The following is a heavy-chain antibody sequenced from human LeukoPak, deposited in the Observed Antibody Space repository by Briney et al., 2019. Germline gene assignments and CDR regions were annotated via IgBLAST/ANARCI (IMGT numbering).Heavy chain of an antibody. Sequence: PGGSLRLSCAASGFTVSSNYMSWVRQAPGKGLEWVSGISGSDGSTYYADSVKGRFTISRDNSKNTLYLQMNSLRAEDTAVLYCAKSNDWSGMYYFDYWGQGTLVTVSS. CDR2: ISGSDGST. CDR1: GFTVSSNY. CDR3: AKSNDWSGMYYFDY. V-gene: IGHV3-23*01. J-gene: IGHJ4*02. D-gene: IGHD3-9*01.